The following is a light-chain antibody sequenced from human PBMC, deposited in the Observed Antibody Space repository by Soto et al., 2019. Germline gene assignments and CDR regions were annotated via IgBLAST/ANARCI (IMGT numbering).Light chain of an antibody. CDR3: CSYAGSYTVI. Sequence: QSALTQPRSVSGSPGQSVTISCTGTSSDVGFYNYVSWYQQHPGKAPKLMIYDVSGRPSGVPDRFSGSKSGNTASLTISGLQAEDEAGYYCCSYAGSYTVIFGGGTQLTVL. CDR1: SSDVGFYNY. CDR2: DVS. V-gene: IGLV2-11*01. J-gene: IGLJ2*01.